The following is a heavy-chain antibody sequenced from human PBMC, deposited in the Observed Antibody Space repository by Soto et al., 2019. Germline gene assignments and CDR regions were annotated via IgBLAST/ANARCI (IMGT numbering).Heavy chain of an antibody. CDR1: GFTFSSYG. J-gene: IGHJ5*02. CDR3: AKAPYVSYPPHTSAP. CDR2: IWYDGSNK. D-gene: IGHD3-10*02. V-gene: IGHV3-33*06. Sequence: GGALRLSYAASGFTFSSYGIHWVRQAPGKGLEWVALIWYDGSNKYYTDSVKDRFTISRDNSRNTVYLQMHSLRAEDTAVYFCAKAPYVSYPPHTSAPRGQATLLTRSS.